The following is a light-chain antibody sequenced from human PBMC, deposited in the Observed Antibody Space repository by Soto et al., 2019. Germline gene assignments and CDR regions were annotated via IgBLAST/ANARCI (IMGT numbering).Light chain of an antibody. CDR1: QSVRNNY. CDR3: QQYGSSGT. Sequence: EIVLTQSPGTLSLSPGERATLSCRASQSVRNNYLAWYQQKPGQAPRVVIYGASSRATGIPDRFSGSGSGTDFTLTISRLEPEDFAVYYCQQYGSSGTFGQGTKVDIK. V-gene: IGKV3-20*01. J-gene: IGKJ1*01. CDR2: GAS.